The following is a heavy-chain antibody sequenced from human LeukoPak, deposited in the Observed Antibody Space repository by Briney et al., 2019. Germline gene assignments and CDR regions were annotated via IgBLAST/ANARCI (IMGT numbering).Heavy chain of an antibody. J-gene: IGHJ5*02. Sequence: SQTLSLTCTVSGGSISSGGYYWSWLRQHPGKGLEWIGYIYYSGSTYYNPSLKSRVTISVDTSKNQFSLKLSSVTAADTAVYYCARLRGSRYSRSNWFDPWGQGTLVTVSS. D-gene: IGHD6-13*01. V-gene: IGHV4-31*03. CDR3: ARLRGSRYSRSNWFDP. CDR2: IYYSGST. CDR1: GGSISSGGYY.